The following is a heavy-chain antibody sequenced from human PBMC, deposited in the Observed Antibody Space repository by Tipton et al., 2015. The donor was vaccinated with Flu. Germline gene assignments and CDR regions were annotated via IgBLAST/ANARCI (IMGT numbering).Heavy chain of an antibody. CDR1: GGSISGYY. CDR3: ARNRAYYGD. D-gene: IGHD1-26*01. V-gene: IGHV4-59*01. J-gene: IGHJ4*02. Sequence: LSLTCTVSGGSISGYYWSWIRQPPGKGLEWIAYIYYSGSTNYNPSLKSRVTISVDMSKNQFSLKLNSVTAADTAVYYCARNRAYYGDWGQGVLVTVSS. CDR2: IYYSGST.